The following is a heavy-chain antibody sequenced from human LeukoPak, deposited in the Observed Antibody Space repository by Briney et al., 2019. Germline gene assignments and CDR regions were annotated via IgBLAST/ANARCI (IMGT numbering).Heavy chain of an antibody. CDR2: INHSGST. J-gene: IGHJ4*02. CDR1: GGSFSGYY. Sequence: SETLSLTCAVYGGSFSGYYWSWIRQPPGKGLEWIGEINHSGSTNYNPSLKSRVTISVDTSKNQFSLKLSSVTAADTAVYYCAREGTLGYCSSTSCPYDYWGQGTLVTVSS. D-gene: IGHD2-2*01. V-gene: IGHV4-34*01. CDR3: AREGTLGYCSSTSCPYDY.